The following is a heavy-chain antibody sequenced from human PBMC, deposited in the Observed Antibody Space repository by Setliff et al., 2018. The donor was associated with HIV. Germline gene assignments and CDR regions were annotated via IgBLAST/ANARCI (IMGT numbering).Heavy chain of an antibody. CDR3: ARLYGDSNYFDY. CDR1: GFTFSSYA. D-gene: IGHD4-17*01. V-gene: IGHV3-30*01. CDR2: ISYDGSNK. Sequence: GGSLRLSCAASGFTFSSYAMHWVRQAPGKGLEWVAVISYDGSNKYYADSVKGRFTISRDNSKNTLYLQMNSLRAEDTAVYYCARLYGDSNYFDYWGQGTLVTVSS. J-gene: IGHJ4*02.